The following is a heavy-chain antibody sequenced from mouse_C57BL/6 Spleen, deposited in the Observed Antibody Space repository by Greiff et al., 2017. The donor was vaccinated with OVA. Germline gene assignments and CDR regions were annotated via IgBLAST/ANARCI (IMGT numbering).Heavy chain of an antibody. J-gene: IGHJ2*01. Sequence: QVQLQQSGPELVKPGASVKISCKASGYAFSSSWMNWVKQRPGKGLEWIGRIYPGDGDTNYNGKFKGKATLTADKSSSTAYMQLSSLTSEDSAVYFCARTGTSFDYWGQGTTLTVSS. CDR3: ARTGTSFDY. V-gene: IGHV1-82*01. CDR2: IYPGDGDT. D-gene: IGHD4-1*01. CDR1: GYAFSSSW.